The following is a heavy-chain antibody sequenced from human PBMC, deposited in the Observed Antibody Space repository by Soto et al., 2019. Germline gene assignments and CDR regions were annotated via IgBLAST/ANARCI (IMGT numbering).Heavy chain of an antibody. D-gene: IGHD2-2*03. CDR2: ISAYNGNT. J-gene: IGHJ5*02. CDR3: EGGERHGFP. V-gene: IGHV1-18*01. Sequence: QVQLVQSGAEVKKPGASVKVSCKASGYPFASYVITWVRQAPGQGLEWMGWISAYNGNTNYAEKLQGRVTMTTDTAATTAYMELRSLRSDDTAVYYCEGGERHGFPWGQGTLVTVSS. CDR1: GYPFASYV.